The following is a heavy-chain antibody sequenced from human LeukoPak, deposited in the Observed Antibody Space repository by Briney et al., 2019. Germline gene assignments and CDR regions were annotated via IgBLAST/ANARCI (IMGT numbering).Heavy chain of an antibody. V-gene: IGHV4-61*02. Sequence: PSETLSLTCTVPGGSISSGSYYWSWIRQPAGKGLEWIGRIYTSGCTNYNPSLKGRVTISVDTSKNQFSLKLSSVTAADTAVYYCARISWYQPDYWGQGTLVTVSS. CDR3: ARISWYQPDY. CDR2: IYTSGCT. CDR1: GGSISSGSYY. D-gene: IGHD6-13*01. J-gene: IGHJ4*02.